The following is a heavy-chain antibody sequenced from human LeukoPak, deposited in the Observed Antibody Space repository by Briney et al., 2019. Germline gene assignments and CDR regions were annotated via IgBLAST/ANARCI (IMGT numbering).Heavy chain of an antibody. Sequence: GGSLRLSCEASGFTFSSYEMSWVRQAPGQGLEWVSYIISSGSTIYYADSVKGRFTISRDNAKNTVYLQLSSLRAEDTAVYYCSRVRPTAGIDYWGQRTLVTVSS. CDR1: GFTFSSYE. CDR2: IISSGSTI. CDR3: SRVRPTAGIDY. D-gene: IGHD6-13*01. J-gene: IGHJ4*02. V-gene: IGHV3-48*03.